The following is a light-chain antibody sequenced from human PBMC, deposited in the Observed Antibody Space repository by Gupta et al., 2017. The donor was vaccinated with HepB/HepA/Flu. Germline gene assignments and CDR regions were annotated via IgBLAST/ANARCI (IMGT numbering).Light chain of an antibody. V-gene: IGKV3-20*01. Sequence: EVVLTQSPGTLSLSPGERATLSCRASQNVLNNYLAWYQQKPGQAPKLLLYVASSRATGIPDRFSGSGSGTDFTLTISRLNPEDSAVYYCQQYGNSSRTFGQGTKVEIK. CDR1: QNVLNNY. CDR3: QQYGNSSRT. CDR2: VAS. J-gene: IGKJ1*01.